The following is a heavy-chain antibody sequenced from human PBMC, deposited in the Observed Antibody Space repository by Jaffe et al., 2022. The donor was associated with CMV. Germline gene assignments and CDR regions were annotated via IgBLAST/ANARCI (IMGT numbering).Heavy chain of an antibody. D-gene: IGHD4-17*01. CDR1: GGSISSSSYY. J-gene: IGHJ5*02. Sequence: QLQLQESGPGLVKPSETLSLTCTVSGGSISSSSYYWGWIRQPPGKGLEWIGSIYYSGSTYYNPSLKSRVTISVDTSKNQFSLKLSSVTAADTAVYYCARHRRTVTTAGWFDPWGQGTLVTVSS. V-gene: IGHV4-39*01. CDR3: ARHRRTVTTAGWFDP. CDR2: IYYSGST.